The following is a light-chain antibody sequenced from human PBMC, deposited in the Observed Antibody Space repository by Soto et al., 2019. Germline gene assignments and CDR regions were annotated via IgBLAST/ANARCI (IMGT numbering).Light chain of an antibody. CDR2: DAS. V-gene: IGKV3-11*01. J-gene: IGKJ5*01. CDR3: HQRTNGIT. Sequence: ESVLTQSPATLSLSPGERATLYCRASQRLTSSLAWYQQKPGQPPRLLIYDASNRATGIPARFSGSGSGPDFTLTISSREPDDFAVYFCHQRTNGITCGEGTRLEIK. CDR1: QRLTSS.